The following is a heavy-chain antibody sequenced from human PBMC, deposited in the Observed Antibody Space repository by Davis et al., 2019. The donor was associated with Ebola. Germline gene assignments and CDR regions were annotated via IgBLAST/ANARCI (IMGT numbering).Heavy chain of an antibody. J-gene: IGHJ4*02. D-gene: IGHD5-12*01. CDR1: GFTFSGSA. CDR3: TRHADSGYDED. Sequence: GESLKISCAASGFTFSGSAMHWVRQASGKGLEWVGRIRSKANSYATAYAASVKGRFTISRDDSKNTAYLQMNSLKTEYTAVYYCTRHADSGYDEDWGQGTLVTVSS. CDR2: IRSKANSYAT. V-gene: IGHV3-73*01.